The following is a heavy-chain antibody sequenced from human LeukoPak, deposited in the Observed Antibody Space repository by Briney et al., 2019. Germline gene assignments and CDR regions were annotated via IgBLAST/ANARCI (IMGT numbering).Heavy chain of an antibody. J-gene: IGHJ4*02. CDR3: ARACGHTTSCSGGFDY. CDR1: GGSISNSNYY. Sequence: PSETLSLTCTVSGGSISNSNYYWGWIRQPPGKGLQWIGRSYYDGSTYYNPSLKSRVTMSVDTSKNQFPLKLTSVTAADTAVYYCARACGHTTSCSGGFDYWGQGTLVTVSS. CDR2: SYYDGST. D-gene: IGHD2-2*01. V-gene: IGHV4-39*01.